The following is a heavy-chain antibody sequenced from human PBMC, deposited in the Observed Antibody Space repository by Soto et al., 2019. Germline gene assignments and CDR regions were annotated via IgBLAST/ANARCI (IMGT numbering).Heavy chain of an antibody. CDR1: GYTFTGYA. J-gene: IGHJ4*02. V-gene: IGHV1-3*01. D-gene: IGHD3-10*01. CDR3: ARGDYYAINDY. Sequence: QVQLVQSGAEVKKPGASVKVSCKASGYTFTGYAIHWVRQAPGQRLEWMGWINAGNGNTKYSQKFQGRVTITRATSASTAYMELSSLRSEDTAVYYCARGDYYAINDYWGQGTLVTVSS. CDR2: INAGNGNT.